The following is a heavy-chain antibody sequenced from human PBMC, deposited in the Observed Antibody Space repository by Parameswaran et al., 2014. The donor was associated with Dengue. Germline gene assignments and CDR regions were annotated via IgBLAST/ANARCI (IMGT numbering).Heavy chain of an antibody. J-gene: IGHJ3*02. CDR3: ASQYYYYSTGYQGAFDI. V-gene: IGHV1-46*01. CDR2: IHPSGGTT. Sequence: VRQMPGKGLEWMGMIHPSGGTTNYAQNFQGRITVTRDTSTSTAYMVLTSLRSEDTAVYYCASQYYYYSTGYQGAFDIWGQGTMVTVSS. D-gene: IGHD3-22*01.